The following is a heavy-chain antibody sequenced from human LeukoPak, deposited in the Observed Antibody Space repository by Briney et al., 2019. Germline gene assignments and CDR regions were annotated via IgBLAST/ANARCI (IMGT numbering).Heavy chain of an antibody. Sequence: ASVKVSRKASGYTLTGYYIHWVRQAPGQGLEWLGWINPNSGGTNFAQKFLGRVTMTRDTSISTAYMELSRLRSDDTAVYYCARSVKVYYDSSGYYYFDYWGQGTLVTVSS. J-gene: IGHJ4*02. CDR3: ARSVKVYYDSSGYYYFDY. CDR1: GYTLTGYY. D-gene: IGHD3-22*01. CDR2: INPNSGGT. V-gene: IGHV1-2*02.